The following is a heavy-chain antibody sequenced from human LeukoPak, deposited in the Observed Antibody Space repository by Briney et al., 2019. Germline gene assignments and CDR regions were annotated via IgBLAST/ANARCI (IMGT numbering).Heavy chain of an antibody. CDR1: GYRFTNYW. J-gene: IGHJ4*02. Sequence: GESLKISCQASGYRFTNYWIGWVRQMPGKGLEWMGIIYPTDSDTRYSPSFQGQVTISADKSISTAYLQWSSLKASDTAMYYCARLPYSSSWYVYFDYWGQGALVTVSS. CDR3: ARLPYSSSWYVYFDY. D-gene: IGHD6-13*01. V-gene: IGHV5-51*01. CDR2: IYPTDSDT.